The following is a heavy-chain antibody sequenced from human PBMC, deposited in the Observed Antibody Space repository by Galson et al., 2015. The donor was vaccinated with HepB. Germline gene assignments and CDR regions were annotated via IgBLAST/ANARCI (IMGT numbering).Heavy chain of an antibody. CDR3: ARGTPDTYYFDY. V-gene: IGHV1-46*01. CDR1: GYTLTNYH. D-gene: IGHD2-15*01. CDR2: IFAGGGST. J-gene: IGHJ4*02. Sequence: SVKVSCKASGYTLTNYHFHWVRQAPGQGPEWMGKIFAGGGSTRYAERFQGRVTLTRDSSTSTIYMEVSSLRSDDTAVYYCARGTPDTYYFDYWAQGTLVTVSS.